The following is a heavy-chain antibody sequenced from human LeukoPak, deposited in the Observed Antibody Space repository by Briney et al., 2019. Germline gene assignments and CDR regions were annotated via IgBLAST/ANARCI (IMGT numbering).Heavy chain of an antibody. J-gene: IGHJ5*02. CDR1: GFTFSSYA. CDR2: ISSAGTYI. V-gene: IGHV3-21*01. CDR3: ARGILGATSRFDP. D-gene: IGHD1-26*01. Sequence: GGSLRLSCAASGFTFSSYAMNWVRQAPGKGLELFSSISSAGTYIYYADSVKGRFTVSRDNAKNSLYLQMNSLRAEDTAVYFCARGILGATSRFDPWGQGTLVTVSS.